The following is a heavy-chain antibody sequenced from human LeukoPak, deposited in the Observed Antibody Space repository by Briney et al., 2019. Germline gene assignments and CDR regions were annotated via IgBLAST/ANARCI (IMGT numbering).Heavy chain of an antibody. CDR1: RYTFTNYG. CDR2: ISAYNGNT. V-gene: IGHV1-18*01. CDR3: ARVYCSGGSCYSSFGGYFDY. Sequence: ASVHVSCKASRYTFTNYGISLVRQAPAQGLEGMGWISAYNGNTNYAQKLQGRVTMTTDTSTSTAYIELRSLRSDDTAVYYCARVYCSGGSCYSSFGGYFDYWGQGTLVTVSS. J-gene: IGHJ4*02. D-gene: IGHD2-15*01.